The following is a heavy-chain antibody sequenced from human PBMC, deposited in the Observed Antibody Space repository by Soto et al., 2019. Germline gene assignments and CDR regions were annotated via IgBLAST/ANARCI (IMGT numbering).Heavy chain of an antibody. J-gene: IGHJ4*02. Sequence: QVQLVQSGAEEKKPGASVKVSCKASGYTFTSYAMHWVRQAPGQRLEWMGWINGGNGNTKYSQKFQGSVTITRDTSASTAYMELSSLRSEDTAVYYCARGDWWLFDYWGQGTLVIVSS. CDR3: ARGDWWLFDY. CDR2: INGGNGNT. V-gene: IGHV1-3*05. CDR1: GYTFTSYA. D-gene: IGHD2-8*02.